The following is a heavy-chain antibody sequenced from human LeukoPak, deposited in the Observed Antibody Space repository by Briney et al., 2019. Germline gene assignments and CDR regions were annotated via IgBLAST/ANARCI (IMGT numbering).Heavy chain of an antibody. V-gene: IGHV3-30*18. D-gene: IGHD3-3*01. CDR3: AKGAILRFLEWSL. Sequence: GGSLRLSCAASGFTFSSYGMHWVRQAPGKGLEWVAVISYDGSNKYYADSVKGRFTISRDNSKNTLYLQMNSLRAEDTAVYYCAKGAILRFLEWSLGGQGTLVTVSS. CDR2: ISYDGSNK. J-gene: IGHJ4*02. CDR1: GFTFSSYG.